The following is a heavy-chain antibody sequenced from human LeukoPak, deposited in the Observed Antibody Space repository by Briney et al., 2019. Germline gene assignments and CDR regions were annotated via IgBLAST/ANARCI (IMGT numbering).Heavy chain of an antibody. V-gene: IGHV1-2*02. CDR3: ARALGEYYDFWSGRYYFDY. Sequence: ASVKVSCKASGYTFTRYYMHWVRQAPGQGQEWRGWIKPNSGGTNYAKKFQGRVTMTRETDISTAYMELSRLRSDDTAVYYCARALGEYYDFWSGRYYFDYWGQGTLVTVSS. D-gene: IGHD3-3*01. CDR1: GYTFTRYY. J-gene: IGHJ4*02. CDR2: IKPNSGGT.